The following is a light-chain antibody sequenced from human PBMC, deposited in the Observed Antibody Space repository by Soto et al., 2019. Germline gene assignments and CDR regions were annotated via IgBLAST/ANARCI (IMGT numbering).Light chain of an antibody. CDR3: QQRHMWPIT. V-gene: IGKV3-11*01. J-gene: IGKJ5*01. CDR2: DAY. CDR1: QSFRGL. Sequence: EVVLTQPPVTLSLSAGERATLSCRASQSFRGLLAWYQQKPGQAPRLLIYDAYNRATGIPPRFSGSGSGTDFTLTISSLEPEDSAVYYCQQRHMWPITFGQGTRLEIK.